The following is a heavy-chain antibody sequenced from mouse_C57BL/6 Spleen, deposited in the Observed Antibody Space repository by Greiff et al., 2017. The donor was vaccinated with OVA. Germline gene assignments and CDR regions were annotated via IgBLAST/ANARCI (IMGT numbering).Heavy chain of an antibody. CDR3: ARGEGLRPWFAY. Sequence: DVKLQESGPGLVKPSQSLSLTCSVTGYSITSGYYWNWIRQFPGNKLEWMGYISYDGSNNYNPSLKNRISITRDTSKNQFFLKLNSVTTEDTATYYCARGEGLRPWFAYWGQGTLVTVSA. CDR1: GYSITSGYY. V-gene: IGHV3-6*01. J-gene: IGHJ3*01. CDR2: ISYDGSN. D-gene: IGHD2-4*01.